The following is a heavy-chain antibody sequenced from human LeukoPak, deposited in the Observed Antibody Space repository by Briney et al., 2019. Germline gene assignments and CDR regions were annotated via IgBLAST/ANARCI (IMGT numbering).Heavy chain of an antibody. CDR3: TRSVGKLAYCDTSSCYAGAFDT. D-gene: IGHD2-2*01. CDR1: GFTFGDFA. J-gene: IGHJ4*02. CDR2: IRSQAYGGTT. V-gene: IGHV3-49*04. Sequence: GGSLRLSCTGSGFTFGDFALGWVRQAPGKGLQWLGFIRSQAYGGTTEYAASLKASFTISRDDSRGIAYLHINGLRVDDTAVYFCTRSVGKLAYCDTSSCYAGAFDTWGQGALVTVS.